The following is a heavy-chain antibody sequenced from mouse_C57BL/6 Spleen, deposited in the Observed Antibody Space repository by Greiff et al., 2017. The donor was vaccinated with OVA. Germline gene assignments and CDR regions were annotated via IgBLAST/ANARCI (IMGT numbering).Heavy chain of an antibody. CDR3: ARSEYYGSGFAY. CDR1: GYTFTSYW. CDR2: IDPSDSYT. D-gene: IGHD1-1*01. Sequence: QVQLQQSGAELVKPGASVKLSCKASGYTFTSYWMQWVKQRPGQGLEWIGEIDPSDSYTNYNQKFKGKATLTVDTSSSTAYMQLSSLTSEDSAVYYCARSEYYGSGFAYWGQGTLVTVSA. J-gene: IGHJ3*01. V-gene: IGHV1-50*01.